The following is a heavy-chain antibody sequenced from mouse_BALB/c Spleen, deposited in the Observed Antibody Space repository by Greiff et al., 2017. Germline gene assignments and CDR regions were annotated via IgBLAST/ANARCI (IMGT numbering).Heavy chain of an antibody. Sequence: EVMLVESGGGLVKPGGSLKLSCAASGFTFSSYAMSWVRQTPEKRLEWVATISSGGSYTYYPDSVKGRFTISRDNAKNTLYLQMSSLRSEDTAMYYCARQDYRYTVDYWGQGTTLTVSA. J-gene: IGHJ2*01. D-gene: IGHD2-14*01. CDR3: ARQDYRYTVDY. CDR2: ISSGGSYT. CDR1: GFTFSSYA. V-gene: IGHV5-9-3*01.